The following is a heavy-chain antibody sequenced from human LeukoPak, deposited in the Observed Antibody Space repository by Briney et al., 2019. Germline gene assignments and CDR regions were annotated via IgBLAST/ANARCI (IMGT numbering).Heavy chain of an antibody. J-gene: IGHJ4*02. Sequence: QAGGSLRLSCAASGFTFSSYSMNWVRQAPGKGLEWVSYISSSSSTIYYADSVKGRFTISRDSAKSSLYLQMNSLRDEDTAVYYCARDRQRYSSGWYLYWGQGTLVTVSS. CDR1: GFTFSSYS. CDR3: ARDRQRYSSGWYLY. D-gene: IGHD6-19*01. CDR2: ISSSSSTI. V-gene: IGHV3-48*02.